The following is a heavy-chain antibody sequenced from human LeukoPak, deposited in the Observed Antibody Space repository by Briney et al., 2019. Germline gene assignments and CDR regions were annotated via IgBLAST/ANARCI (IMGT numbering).Heavy chain of an antibody. V-gene: IGHV3-30*18. D-gene: IGHD6-6*01. CDR2: ISYDGSNK. J-gene: IGHJ4*02. Sequence: PGGSLRLSCAASGFTFSSYGMHWVRQAPGKGLEWVAVISYDGSNKYYADSVKGRFTISRDNSKNTLYLQMNSLRAEDTAVYYCAKAQREYSSSSIDYWGQGTLVTVSS. CDR1: GFTFSSYG. CDR3: AKAQREYSSSSIDY.